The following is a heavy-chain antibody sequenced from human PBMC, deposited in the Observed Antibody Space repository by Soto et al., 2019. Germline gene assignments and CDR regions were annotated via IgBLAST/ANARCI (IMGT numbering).Heavy chain of an antibody. CDR1: GLTFSDCY. J-gene: IGHJ6*02. CDR3: ARVRFGEWGYAMGV. Sequence: QVQLVESGGGLVKPGGSLRLSCAASGLTFSDCYMNWIRQAPGKGLEWVSYISSSGSSINYAGSVKGRFTISRDNAKNSLYLQMNSLRAEDTAIYYCARVRFGEWGYAMGVWGQGTTVTVSS. V-gene: IGHV3-11*01. CDR2: ISSSGSSI. D-gene: IGHD3-10*01.